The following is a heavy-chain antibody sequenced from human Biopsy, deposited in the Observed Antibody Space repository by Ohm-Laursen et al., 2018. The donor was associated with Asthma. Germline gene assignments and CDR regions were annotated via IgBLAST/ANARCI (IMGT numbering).Heavy chain of an antibody. CDR3: ARKAGSCISRTCYSLDF. CDR2: INSVFSTT. J-gene: IGHJ4*02. Sequence: ASVKVSCKSLGGTFNTYVIGWVRQAPGQGLEWMGGINSVFSTTTYPQKFQDRVTITADDSTSTVYMELSSLRSEDTAVYYCARKAGSCISRTCYSLDFWGQGTLVTVSS. CDR1: GGTFNTYV. V-gene: IGHV1-69*13. D-gene: IGHD2-2*01.